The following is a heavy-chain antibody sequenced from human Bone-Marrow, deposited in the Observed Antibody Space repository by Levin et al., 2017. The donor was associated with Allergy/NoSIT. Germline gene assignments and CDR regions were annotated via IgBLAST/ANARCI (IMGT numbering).Heavy chain of an antibody. J-gene: IGHJ4*02. CDR3: ARDWSFDY. CDR2: ISSSSTDI. Sequence: VASVKVSCAASGFTFSASAMNWVRQAPGKGLEWLSFISSSSTDIFYTDSVKGRFTISRDDATNSLYLQMKSLRDEDTAIYYCARDWSFDYWGQGTLVTVSS. V-gene: IGHV3-48*02. D-gene: IGHD3-3*01. CDR1: GFTFSASA.